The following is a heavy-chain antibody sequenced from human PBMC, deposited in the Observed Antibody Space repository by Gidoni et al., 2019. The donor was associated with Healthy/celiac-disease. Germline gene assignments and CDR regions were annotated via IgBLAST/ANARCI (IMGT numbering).Heavy chain of an antibody. CDR3: ARDHSGSYFVWSLFDY. V-gene: IGHV1-2*02. J-gene: IGHJ4*02. Sequence: QVQLVQSGAEVKKPGASVKVSCKASGYTFTGYYMHWVRQAPGQGLEWMGWINPNSGGTNYAQKFQGRVTMTRDTSISTAYMELSRLRSDDTAVYYCARDHSGSYFVWSLFDYWGQGTLVTVSS. D-gene: IGHD1-26*01. CDR2: INPNSGGT. CDR1: GYTFTGYY.